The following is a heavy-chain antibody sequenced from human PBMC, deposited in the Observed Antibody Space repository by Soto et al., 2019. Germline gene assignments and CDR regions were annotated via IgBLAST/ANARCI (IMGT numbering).Heavy chain of an antibody. J-gene: IGHJ4*02. Sequence: PGGTLRLSCAASGFTFSSYSMNWVRQAPGKGLEWVSSISSSSSSIYYADSVKGRFTISRDNAKNSLYLQMNSLRADDTAVYSCARDYHYESSGFIAYWSKGTLVPV. CDR1: GFTFSSYS. CDR3: ARDYHYESSGFIAY. V-gene: IGHV3-21*01. CDR2: ISSSSSSI. D-gene: IGHD3-22*01.